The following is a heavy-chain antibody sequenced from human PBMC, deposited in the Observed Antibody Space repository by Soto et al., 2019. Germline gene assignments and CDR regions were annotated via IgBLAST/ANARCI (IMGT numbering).Heavy chain of an antibody. CDR1: GFTFSSYW. Sequence: GSLRRSCAGSGFTFSSYWMHWFRPAPGEGLAWVSRIKADGSITNYAGSVKGRFTISRDNAKNMLYLQMNSLRAEDTAVYYCASEIGFDFWTGPATWGQGTLVTVSS. CDR2: IKADGSIT. CDR3: ASEIGFDFWTGPAT. V-gene: IGHV3-74*01. D-gene: IGHD3-3*01. J-gene: IGHJ5*02.